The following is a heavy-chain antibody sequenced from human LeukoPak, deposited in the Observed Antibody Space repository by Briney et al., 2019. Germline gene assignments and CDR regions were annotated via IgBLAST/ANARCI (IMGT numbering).Heavy chain of an antibody. Sequence: GASVKVSCKASGYTFTDYYMHWVRQAPGQGLEWMGWINPNSGGTNYAQKFQGRVTMTRDTSISTAYMELSRLRSDDTAVYYCARVKARISMVRGVLSPRNYYYYYRDVWGKGTTGTVSS. CDR1: GYTFTDYY. CDR2: INPNSGGT. D-gene: IGHD3-10*01. J-gene: IGHJ6*03. CDR3: ARVKARISMVRGVLSPRNYYYYYRDV. V-gene: IGHV1-2*02.